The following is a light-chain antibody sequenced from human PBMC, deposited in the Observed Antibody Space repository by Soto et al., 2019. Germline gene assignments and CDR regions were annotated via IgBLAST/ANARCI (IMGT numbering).Light chain of an antibody. J-gene: IGKJ1*01. Sequence: DIQMTQSPSTLSASVADRVTITCRASQSISSWLAWYQQKPGRAPKLLIYKASSLESGVPSRFSGSGSGTEFTLTISSLQHDDFATYYCQQYNSQWTFGQGTKVEFK. V-gene: IGKV1-5*03. CDR3: QQYNSQWT. CDR2: KAS. CDR1: QSISSW.